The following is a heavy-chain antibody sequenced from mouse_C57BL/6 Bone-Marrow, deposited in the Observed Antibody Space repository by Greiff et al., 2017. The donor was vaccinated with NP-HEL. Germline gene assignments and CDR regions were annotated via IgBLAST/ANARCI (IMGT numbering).Heavy chain of an antibody. CDR2: ILPGSGNT. Sequence: LQQSGASVKLSCKATGYTFTGNWIEWVKQRPGHGLEWIGEILPGSGNTYYNERFKGKATFTADTSSNTAYMQLSSLTTEDSAIYYGARDYYGSSYFDYWGQGTTLTVSS. J-gene: IGHJ2*01. CDR1: GYTFTGNW. D-gene: IGHD1-1*01. CDR3: ARDYYGSSYFDY. V-gene: IGHV1-9*01.